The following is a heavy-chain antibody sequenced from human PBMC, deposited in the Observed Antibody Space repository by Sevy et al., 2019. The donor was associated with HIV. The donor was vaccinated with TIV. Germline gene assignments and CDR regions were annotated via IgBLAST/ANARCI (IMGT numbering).Heavy chain of an antibody. D-gene: IGHD4-17*01. CDR1: GFSITSYW. V-gene: IGHV3-74*01. CDR3: ARGYGDYRIDAFDI. Sequence: GGSLRLSCAGSGFSITSYWMHWVRQAPGKGLVWVSRMNEDGSVTNHADSVKGRFTISRDNSKNTLYLQMNSLRAEDTAVYYCARGYGDYRIDAFDIWGQGTMVTVSS. CDR2: MNEDGSVT. J-gene: IGHJ3*02.